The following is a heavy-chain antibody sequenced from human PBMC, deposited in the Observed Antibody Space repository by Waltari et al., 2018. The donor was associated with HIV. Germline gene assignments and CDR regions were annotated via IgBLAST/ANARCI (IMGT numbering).Heavy chain of an antibody. CDR2: ISWNSGSI. CDR3: AKGPTLTSPPTYFNY. Sequence: EVHLVESGGGLVQPGRSLTLSCAVSGLTFAAYAMPWVRQTPGKGLEWVSGISWNSGSIGYADSVKGRFTISRDNAKNSLFLQMNSLRPEDTAFYYCAKGPTLTSPPTYFNYWGQGTLVTVSS. J-gene: IGHJ4*02. V-gene: IGHV3-9*01. D-gene: IGHD2-2*01. CDR1: GLTFAAYA.